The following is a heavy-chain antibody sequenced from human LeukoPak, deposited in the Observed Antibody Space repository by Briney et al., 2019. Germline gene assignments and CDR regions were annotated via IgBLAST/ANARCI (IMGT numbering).Heavy chain of an antibody. CDR3: AKVLY. V-gene: IGHV3-9*01. J-gene: IGHJ4*02. CDR1: GFTFDDYA. CDR2: ISWNSGSI. Sequence: GGSLRLSCAASGFTFDDYAMHWVRQAPGKGLEWVSGISWNSGSIGYADSVKGRFTISRDNAKNSLYLQMNSLRAEDTALYYCAKVLYWGQGTPVTVSS.